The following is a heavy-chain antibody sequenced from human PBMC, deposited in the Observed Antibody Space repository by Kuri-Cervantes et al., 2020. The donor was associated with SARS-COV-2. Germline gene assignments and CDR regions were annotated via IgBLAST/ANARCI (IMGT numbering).Heavy chain of an antibody. CDR3: ARDVGGIVSY. CDR1: GFIFSSYG. V-gene: IGHV3-30*03. D-gene: IGHD1-26*01. J-gene: IGHJ4*02. Sequence: GESLKISCAASGFIFSSYGMHWVRQAPGKGLEWVAVISYDGNYKYYADSVKGRFTISRDNSKNTLYLQMNSLRAEDTAVYYCARDVGGIVSYWGQGTLVTVSS. CDR2: ISYDGNYK.